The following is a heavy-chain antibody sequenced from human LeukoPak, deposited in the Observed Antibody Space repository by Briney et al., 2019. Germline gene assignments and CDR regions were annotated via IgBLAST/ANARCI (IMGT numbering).Heavy chain of an antibody. J-gene: IGHJ3*02. CDR3: AFEIGRSQGAFDI. Sequence: PGGSLRLSCAASGFIFNNYGLVWVRQAPGKGLEWVSAISNDGGGTTYADFVKGRFSVSSDNSKSTLYLQMNSLRAEDSAVYYCAFEIGRSQGAFDIWGQGTMITVSS. V-gene: IGHV3-23*01. CDR2: ISNDGGGT. CDR1: GFIFNNYG. D-gene: IGHD1-26*01.